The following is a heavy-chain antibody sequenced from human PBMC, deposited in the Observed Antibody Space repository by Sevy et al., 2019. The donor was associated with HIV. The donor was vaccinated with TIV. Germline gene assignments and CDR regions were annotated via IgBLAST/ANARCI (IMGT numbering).Heavy chain of an antibody. V-gene: IGHV6-1*01. CDR2: TYYRSKWYH. Sequence: SQTLSLTCAISGDTVSSNIAAWNWIRQSPSRGLEWLGRTYYRSKWYHDYAVSVKSRITINPDTSKNQFSLQLNSVTPEDTAVYYCARDRCSIDGNCYYFDYWGQGTLVTVSS. J-gene: IGHJ4*02. CDR1: GDTVSSNIAA. CDR3: ARDRCSIDGNCYYFDY. D-gene: IGHD2-15*01.